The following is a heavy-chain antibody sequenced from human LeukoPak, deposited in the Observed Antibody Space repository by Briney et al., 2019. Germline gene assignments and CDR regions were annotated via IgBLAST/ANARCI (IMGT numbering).Heavy chain of an antibody. V-gene: IGHV3-7*05. CDR3: YSLNYFDY. Sequence: PGGSENLPYASPGFSFQRLGRTWVRQPPGKGLECVANTKADGSEKYDVDSINSRFTISRDDATRTVDLQMDNLRAEDTTIYYCYSLNYFDYWGQGTLVTVSS. J-gene: IGHJ4*02. CDR2: TKADGSEK. CDR1: GFSFQRLG. D-gene: IGHD2-21*01.